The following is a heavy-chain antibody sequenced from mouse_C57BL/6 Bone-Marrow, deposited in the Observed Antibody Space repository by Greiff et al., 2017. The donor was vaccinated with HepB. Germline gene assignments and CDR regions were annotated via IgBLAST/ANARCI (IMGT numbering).Heavy chain of an antibody. CDR1: GFSLTSYG. CDR2: IWRGGST. Sequence: VQLQQSGPGLVQPSQSLSITCTVSGFSLTSYGVHWVRQSPGKGLEWLGVIWRGGSTDYNAAFMSRLSITKDNSKSQVFFKMNSLQADDTAIYYCAKNPYCYGSSYGGFAYWGQGTLVTVSA. V-gene: IGHV2-5*01. J-gene: IGHJ3*01. D-gene: IGHD1-1*01. CDR3: AKNPYCYGSSYGGFAY.